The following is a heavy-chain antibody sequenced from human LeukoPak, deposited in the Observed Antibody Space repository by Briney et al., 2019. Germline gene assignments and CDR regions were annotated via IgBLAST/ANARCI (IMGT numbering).Heavy chain of an antibody. J-gene: IGHJ4*02. CDR1: GFTFDDYG. CDR2: INWNGGST. V-gene: IGHV3-20*04. Sequence: PGGSLRLSCAASGFTFDDYGMSWVRQAPGKGLEWVSGINWNGGSTGYADSVKGRFTISRDNAKNSLYLQMNSLRAEDTALYYCARDPIAAAGTNFDYWGQGTQVTVSS. D-gene: IGHD6-13*01. CDR3: ARDPIAAAGTNFDY.